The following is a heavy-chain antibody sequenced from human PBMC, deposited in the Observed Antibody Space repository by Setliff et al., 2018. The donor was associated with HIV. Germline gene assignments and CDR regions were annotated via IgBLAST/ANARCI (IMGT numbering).Heavy chain of an antibody. J-gene: IGHJ3*02. CDR2: INPSGCST. V-gene: IGHV1-46*01. D-gene: IGHD3-9*01. CDR3: ARAFQNFEYAFDI. CDR1: GGTFSSYA. Sequence: GASVKVACTASGGTFSSYASSWVRQAPGQGLEWMGIINPSGCSTSYAQKFQGRVTMTRATSTSTVYMELSSLSSEDTAVYYCARAFQNFEYAFDIWGQGTMVTVSS.